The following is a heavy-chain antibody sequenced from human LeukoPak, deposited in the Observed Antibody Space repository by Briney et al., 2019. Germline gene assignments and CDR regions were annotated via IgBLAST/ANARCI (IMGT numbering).Heavy chain of an antibody. CDR2: IYYSGST. Sequence: PSETLSLTCTVSGGSSSSSYYYWGWIRQPPGKGLEWIGTIYYSGSTYYNPSLKSRVTISVDTSKNQFSLKLSSVTAPDTAVYYCARHEDRNWYFDDWGRGTLVTVSS. V-gene: IGHV4-39*01. CDR1: GGSSSSSYYY. J-gene: IGHJ2*01. CDR3: ARHEDRNWYFDD.